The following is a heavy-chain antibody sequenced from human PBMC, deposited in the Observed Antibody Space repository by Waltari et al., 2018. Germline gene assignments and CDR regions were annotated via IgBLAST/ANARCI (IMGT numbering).Heavy chain of an antibody. V-gene: IGHV4-31*03. J-gene: IGHJ4*02. CDR1: GGSISSGGYY. CDR2: IYSSGST. D-gene: IGHD6-6*01. Sequence: QVQLQESGPGLVKPSQTLSLTCTVSGGSISSGGYYWSWTRQHPGKGLEWIGYIYSSGSTYYNPSRKSRVTISVDTSKNQFSLKLSSVTAADTAAYYCARDSSSFLYFDYWGQGTLVTVSS. CDR3: ARDSSSFLYFDY.